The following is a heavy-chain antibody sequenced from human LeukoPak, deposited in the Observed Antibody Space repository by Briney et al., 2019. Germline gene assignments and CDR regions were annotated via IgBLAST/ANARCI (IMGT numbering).Heavy chain of an antibody. CDR1: GGAFSSYA. CDR3: ASGSYYDSSGYYFAPNDY. D-gene: IGHD3-22*01. Sequence: GASVKVSCKASGGAFSSYAISWVRQAPGQGLEWMGGIIPIFGTANYAQKFQGRVTITTDESTSTAYMELSSLRSEDTAVYYCASGSYYDSSGYYFAPNDYWGQGTLVTVSS. V-gene: IGHV1-69*05. CDR2: IIPIFGTA. J-gene: IGHJ4*02.